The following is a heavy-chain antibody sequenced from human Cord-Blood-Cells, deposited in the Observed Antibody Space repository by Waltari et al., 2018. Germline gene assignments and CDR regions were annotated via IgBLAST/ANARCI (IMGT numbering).Heavy chain of an antibody. D-gene: IGHD6-13*01. Sequence: QVQLVQSGAEVKKPGASVKVSCTASGYTFTGYHMHWVPQAPGQGLEWMGWINPNSGGTNYAQKFQGRVTMTRDTSISTAYMELSRLRSDDTAVYYCARDRSGGAAAGRLDYWGQGTLVTVSS. J-gene: IGHJ4*02. CDR3: ARDRSGGAAAGRLDY. CDR2: INPNSGGT. V-gene: IGHV1-2*02. CDR1: GYTFTGYH.